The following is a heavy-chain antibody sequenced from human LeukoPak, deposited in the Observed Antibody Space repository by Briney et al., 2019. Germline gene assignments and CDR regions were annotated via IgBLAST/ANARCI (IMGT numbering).Heavy chain of an antibody. CDR3: ARGGYAVQATY. CDR2: ISSSSSYI. V-gene: IGHV3-11*06. Sequence: GGSLRLSCAASGFIFGDYYMSWIRQAPGKGLEWVSSISSSSSYIYYADSVKGRFTISRDNAKNSLYLQMNSLRAEDTAVYYCARGGYAVQATYWGQGTLVTVSS. J-gene: IGHJ4*02. CDR1: GFIFGDYY. D-gene: IGHD5-18*01.